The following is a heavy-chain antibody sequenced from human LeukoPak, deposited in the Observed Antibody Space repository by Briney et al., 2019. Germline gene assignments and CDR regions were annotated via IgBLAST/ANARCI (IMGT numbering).Heavy chain of an antibody. J-gene: IGHJ4*02. V-gene: IGHV3-7*01. D-gene: IGHD1-26*01. Sequence: GGSLRLSCAASGFTFSSYSMNWVRQAPGKGLEWVASMNEDGSQKNYGDSVKGRFTISRDNAENSLYLQMNVLRVEDTAVYYCARDIPRGSTHLDYWGQGTLVTVSA. CDR1: GFTFSSYS. CDR2: MNEDGSQK. CDR3: ARDIPRGSTHLDY.